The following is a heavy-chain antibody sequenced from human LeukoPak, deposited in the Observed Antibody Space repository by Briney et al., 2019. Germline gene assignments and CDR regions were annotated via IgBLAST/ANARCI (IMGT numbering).Heavy chain of an antibody. Sequence: SETLSLTCTVSGGSISSSYWSWLRQPAGKGLEWIGRIYGSGSTDYNPSLRNRITMSGDASRNKFSLKVTSVTAADTAVYFCARGYYDSGGYYTEFANWGQGTLVTVSS. CDR1: GGSISSSY. CDR3: ARGYYDSGGYYTEFAN. D-gene: IGHD3-22*01. J-gene: IGHJ4*02. CDR2: IYGSGST. V-gene: IGHV4-4*07.